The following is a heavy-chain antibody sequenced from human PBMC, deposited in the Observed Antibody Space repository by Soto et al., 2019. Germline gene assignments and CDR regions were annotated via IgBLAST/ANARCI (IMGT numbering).Heavy chain of an antibody. Sequence: QVQLQESGPGLVKPSETLSLTCTVSGGSISSYYWSWIRQPPGKGLEWIGYIYYSGSTNYNPSLMSRGTISVDTSKTQFSLKLSSVTAADTAVYYCARRGGRSFDYWGQGTLVTVSS. J-gene: IGHJ4*02. V-gene: IGHV4-59*08. CDR2: IYYSGST. CDR1: GGSISSYY. D-gene: IGHD2-15*01. CDR3: ARRGGRSFDY.